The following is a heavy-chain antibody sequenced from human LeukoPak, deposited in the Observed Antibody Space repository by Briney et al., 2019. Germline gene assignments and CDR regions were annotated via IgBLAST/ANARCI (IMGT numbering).Heavy chain of an antibody. Sequence: SETLSLTCTVSGGSISSSSYYWGWIRQPPGKGLEWIGSIYYSGSTYYNPSLKSRVTISVDTSKNQFSLKLSSVTAADTAVYYCARLLLWACRDWGQGTLVTVSS. J-gene: IGHJ4*02. CDR1: GGSISSSSYY. CDR2: IYYSGST. CDR3: ARLLLWACRD. V-gene: IGHV4-39*01. D-gene: IGHD3-10*01.